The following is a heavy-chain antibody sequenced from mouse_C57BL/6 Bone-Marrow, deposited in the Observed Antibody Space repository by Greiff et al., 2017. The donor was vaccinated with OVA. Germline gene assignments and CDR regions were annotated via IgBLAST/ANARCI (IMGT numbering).Heavy chain of an antibody. CDR2: ISYDGSN. V-gene: IGHV3-6*01. Sequence: VQLKESGPGLVKPSQSLSLTCSVTGYSITSGYYWNWIRQFPGNKLEWMGYISYDGSNNYNPSLKNRISITRDTSKNQFFLKLNSVTTEDTATYYCARQLRLRGYFDYWGQGTTLTVSS. CDR3: ARQLRLRGYFDY. J-gene: IGHJ2*01. CDR1: GYSITSGYY. D-gene: IGHD3-2*02.